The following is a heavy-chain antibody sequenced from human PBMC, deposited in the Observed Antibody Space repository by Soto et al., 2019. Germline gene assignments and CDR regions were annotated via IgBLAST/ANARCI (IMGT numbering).Heavy chain of an antibody. CDR1: GGSINSGGYY. CDR2: IFYSGST. D-gene: IGHD6-13*01. J-gene: IGHJ4*02. CDR3: ARAYRHSGYSSSWVFDY. V-gene: IGHV4-31*03. Sequence: QVQLQESGPGLVKPSQTLSLICTVSGGSINSGGYYWNWIRQNPGKGLEWIGYIFYSGSTYYNPFLRSRVTLSADTSEYQFSLNLSSVTAEDTAVYFCARAYRHSGYSSSWVFDYWGQGTLVNVSS.